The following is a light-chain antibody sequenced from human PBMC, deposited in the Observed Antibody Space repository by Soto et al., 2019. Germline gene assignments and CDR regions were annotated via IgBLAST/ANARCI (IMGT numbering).Light chain of an antibody. CDR2: GAS. J-gene: IGKJ2*01. CDR1: QSVSSSY. V-gene: IGKV3-20*01. Sequence: EIVLTQSPGTLSLSPGERATLSSRASQSVSSSYLAWYRQRPGQAPRLLIYGASRRATGIPDRFSGSGSGTDFTLTVSRLEPEDFAMYYCQQYGSSPQTFGQGTKLEIK. CDR3: QQYGSSPQT.